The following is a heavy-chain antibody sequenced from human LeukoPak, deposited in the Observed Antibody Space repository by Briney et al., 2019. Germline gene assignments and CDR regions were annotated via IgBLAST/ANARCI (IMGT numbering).Heavy chain of an antibody. J-gene: IGHJ4*02. Sequence: GGSLTLSCAASGFTFSSYSMNWVRQAPGRGLAWVGSINISSSYIYYADSVKGRFTISRDKAKNSVYRQMNSLRAEDTVVYYCARWVGANLFDYWGQGTLVTVSS. CDR2: INISSSYI. CDR1: GFTFSSYS. D-gene: IGHD1-26*01. CDR3: ARWVGANLFDY. V-gene: IGHV3-21*01.